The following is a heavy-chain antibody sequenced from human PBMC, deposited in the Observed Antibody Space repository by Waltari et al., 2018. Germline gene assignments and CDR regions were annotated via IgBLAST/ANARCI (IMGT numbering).Heavy chain of an antibody. CDR3: AAPSGYDIFDY. CDR2: IYYSGST. J-gene: IGHJ4*02. V-gene: IGHV4-39*07. Sequence: QLQLQESGPGLVKPSETLSLTCTVSGGSISSSSYYWGWIRQPPGKGLEWIGSIYYSGSTYYNPSLKSRVTISVDTSKNQFSLKLSSVTAADTAVYYCAAPSGYDIFDYWGQGTLVTVSS. D-gene: IGHD5-12*01. CDR1: GGSISSSSYY.